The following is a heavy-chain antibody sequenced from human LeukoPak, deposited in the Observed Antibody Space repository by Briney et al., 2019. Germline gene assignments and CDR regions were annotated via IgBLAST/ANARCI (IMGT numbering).Heavy chain of an antibody. CDR1: GFTFSSYA. V-gene: IGHV3-30*04. Sequence: GGSLRLSCAASGFTFSSYAMHWVRQAPGKGLEWVAVISYDGSNKYYADSVKGRFTISRDNSKNTLYLQMNSLRAEDTAVYYCTCSGSYSSWSAYYYMDVWGKGTTVTVSS. J-gene: IGHJ6*03. D-gene: IGHD3-10*02. CDR3: TCSGSYSSWSAYYYMDV. CDR2: ISYDGSNK.